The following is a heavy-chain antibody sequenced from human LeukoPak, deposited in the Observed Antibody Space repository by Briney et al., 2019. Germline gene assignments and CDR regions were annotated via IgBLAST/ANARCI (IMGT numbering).Heavy chain of an antibody. Sequence: ASVKVSCKASGYTFTGYYMHWVRQAPGQGLEWMGRINPNSGGTNYAQKFQGRVTMTRDTSISTAYMELSSLRSEDTAVYYCARDLRALTYYYDSSGYHYLPYYGMDVWGQGTTVTVSS. D-gene: IGHD3-22*01. CDR2: INPNSGGT. CDR3: ARDLRALTYYYDSSGYHYLPYYGMDV. CDR1: GYTFTGYY. J-gene: IGHJ6*02. V-gene: IGHV1-2*06.